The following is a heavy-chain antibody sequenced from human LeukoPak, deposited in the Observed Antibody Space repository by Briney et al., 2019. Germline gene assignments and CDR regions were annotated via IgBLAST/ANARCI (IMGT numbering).Heavy chain of an antibody. D-gene: IGHD2-2*01. CDR3: ARSLGFCSSSNCQEYLQL. J-gene: IGHJ1*01. Sequence: PGGSLRLSCADSGFTVSSNYMCRVRQAPGKGLEWVSVIYRSGSTYYADSVKGRFTISRDNSNNTLYLQMNSLRAEDTAVYYCARSLGFCSSSNCQEYLQLWGQGTPVTVSS. V-gene: IGHV3-53*01. CDR1: GFTVSSNY. CDR2: IYRSGST.